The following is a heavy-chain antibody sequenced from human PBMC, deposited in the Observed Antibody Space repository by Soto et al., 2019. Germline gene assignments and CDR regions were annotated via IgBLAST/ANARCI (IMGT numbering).Heavy chain of an antibody. CDR1: GGTFSSYA. V-gene: IGHV1-69*13. J-gene: IGHJ6*02. Sequence: SVKVSCKASGGTFSSYAISWVRQAPGQGLEWMGGIIPIFGTANYAQKFQGRVTITADESTSTAYMELSSLRSEDTAVYYCARDTAMVTGEDYGMDVWGQGTTVTV. CDR2: IIPIFGTA. D-gene: IGHD5-18*01. CDR3: ARDTAMVTGEDYGMDV.